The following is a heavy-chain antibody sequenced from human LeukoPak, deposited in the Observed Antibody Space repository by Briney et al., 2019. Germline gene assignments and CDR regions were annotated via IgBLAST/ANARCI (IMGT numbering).Heavy chain of an antibody. Sequence: GASVKVSCKASGGTFISYAISWVRQAPGQGLEWTGRIIPILGIANYAQKFQGRVTITADKSTSTAYMELSSLRSEDTAVYYCAYCSGGSCYEVGFDPWGQGTLVTVSS. J-gene: IGHJ5*02. CDR2: IIPILGIA. V-gene: IGHV1-69*04. CDR1: GGTFISYA. D-gene: IGHD2-15*01. CDR3: AYCSGGSCYEVGFDP.